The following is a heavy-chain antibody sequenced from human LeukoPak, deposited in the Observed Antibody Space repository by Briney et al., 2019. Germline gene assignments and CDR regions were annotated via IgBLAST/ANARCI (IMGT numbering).Heavy chain of an antibody. CDR3: ARHPERIAAAGPTYYYYYYMDG. CDR1: GFTFSSYW. CDR2: IKQGGSEK. J-gene: IGHJ6*03. Sequence: PGGSLRLSCAASGFTFSSYWMSWVRQAPGKGLELVSIIKQGGSEKYYVDSVKGRFTISRDNAKNTLYLQMNSLRAEDTAVYYCARHPERIAAAGPTYYYYYYMDGCGKATTVTVS. V-gene: IGHV3-7*01. D-gene: IGHD6-13*01.